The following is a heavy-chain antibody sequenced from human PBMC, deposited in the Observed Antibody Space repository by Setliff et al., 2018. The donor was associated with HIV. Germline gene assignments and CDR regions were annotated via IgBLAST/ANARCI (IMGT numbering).Heavy chain of an antibody. CDR1: GYTFTSYA. CDR2: INTNTGNP. V-gene: IGHV7-4-1*02. D-gene: IGHD3-16*02. Sequence: ASVKVSCKASGYTFTSYAMNWVRQAPGQGLEWMGWINTNTGNPTYAQGFTGRFVFSLDTSVSTAYLQISSLKAEDTAVYYCARGGAVELWFRYFDFWGQGTLVTVSS. J-gene: IGHJ4*02. CDR3: ARGGAVELWFRYFDF.